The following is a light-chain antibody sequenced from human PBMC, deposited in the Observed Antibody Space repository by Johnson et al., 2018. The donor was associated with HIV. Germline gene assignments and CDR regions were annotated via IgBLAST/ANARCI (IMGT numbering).Light chain of an antibody. V-gene: IGLV1-51*01. Sequence: QSVLTQPPSVSAAPGQKVTISCSGSSSNIGNNYVSWYQQLPGTAPKILIYDNDKRPPGISDRFSASKSATSATLGITGLQPWDEADYYCGTWDSYLTAGVFGSGTKVTVL. CDR3: GTWDSYLTAGV. J-gene: IGLJ1*01. CDR2: DND. CDR1: SSNIGNNY.